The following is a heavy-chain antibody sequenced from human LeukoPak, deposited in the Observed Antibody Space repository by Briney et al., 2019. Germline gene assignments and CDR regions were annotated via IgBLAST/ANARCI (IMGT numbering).Heavy chain of an antibody. CDR3: ASPYCSSTSCQFYYFDY. V-gene: IGHV1-2*02. D-gene: IGHD2-2*01. J-gene: IGHJ4*02. Sequence: GASVKVSCKASGYTFTGYYMHWVRQAPGQGLEWMGWINPNSGGTNYAQKFQGRVTMTRDTSISTAYMELSRLRSDDTAVYYCASPYCSSTSCQFYYFDYWGQGTLVTVS. CDR1: GYTFTGYY. CDR2: INPNSGGT.